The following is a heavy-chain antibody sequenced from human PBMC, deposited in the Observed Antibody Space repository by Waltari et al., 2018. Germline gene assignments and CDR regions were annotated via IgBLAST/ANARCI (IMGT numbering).Heavy chain of an antibody. CDR1: VGTFSSYT. D-gene: IGHD5-12*01. J-gene: IGHJ4*02. V-gene: IGHV1-69*08. CDR2: IIPIIGIA. CDR3: AREDGYNYGY. Sequence: QAPLVQSGAEVKEPASSVTLFCSASVGTFSSYTILWVRQAPGRGLEWMGRIIPIIGIANYAQKFQSRVTITADKSTSTAYMELSSLRSEDTAVYYCAREDGYNYGYWGQGTLVTVSS.